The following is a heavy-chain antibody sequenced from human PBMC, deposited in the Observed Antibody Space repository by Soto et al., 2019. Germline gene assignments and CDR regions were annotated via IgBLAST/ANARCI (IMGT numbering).Heavy chain of an antibody. D-gene: IGHD6-19*01. CDR1: GGSFSGYY. CDR2: INHGGST. CDR3: ARGGLVLDY. J-gene: IGHJ4*02. Sequence: SETLSLTCAVYGGSFSGYYWSWIRQPPGKGLEWIGEINHGGSTNYNPSLKSRVTISVDTSKNQFSLKLSSVNAADTAVYYCARGGLVLDYWGQGTLVTVSS. V-gene: IGHV4-34*01.